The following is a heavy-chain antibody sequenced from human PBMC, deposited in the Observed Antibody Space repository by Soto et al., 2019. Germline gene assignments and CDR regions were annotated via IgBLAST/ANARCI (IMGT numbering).Heavy chain of an antibody. CDR3: AREHTYDAFDI. J-gene: IGHJ3*02. Sequence: GGSLRLSCAASGFTFSSYEMNWVRQAPGKGLEWVSSISVSGSTMYYADSVKGRFTISRDNAKNSLYLQMNSLRAEDAAVYYCAREHTYDAFDIWGQGTMVTVSS. CDR1: GFTFSSYE. CDR2: ISVSGSTM. D-gene: IGHD2-8*01. V-gene: IGHV3-48*03.